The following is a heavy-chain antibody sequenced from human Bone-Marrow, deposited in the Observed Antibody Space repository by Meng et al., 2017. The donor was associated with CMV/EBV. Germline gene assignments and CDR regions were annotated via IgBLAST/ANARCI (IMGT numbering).Heavy chain of an antibody. CDR2: ISAYNGNT. Sequence: ASVKVSCKASGYTFTSYDINWVRQAPGQGLEWMGWISAYNGNTNYAQKLQGRVTMTTDTSTSTAYMELRSLRSDDTAVYYCARGTYGFWSGYGYYYYGMDVWGQGTTVTVSS. CDR3: ARGTYGFWSGYGYYYYGMDV. D-gene: IGHD3-3*01. V-gene: IGHV1-18*01. J-gene: IGHJ6*02. CDR1: GYTFTSYD.